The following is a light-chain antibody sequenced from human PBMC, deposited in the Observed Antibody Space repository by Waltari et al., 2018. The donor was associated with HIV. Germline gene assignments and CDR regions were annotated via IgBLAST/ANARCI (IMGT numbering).Light chain of an antibody. J-gene: IGKJ2*01. CDR1: QSLAFRDGTSY. V-gene: IGKV2-30*01. CDR3: RQATSWPHT. CDR2: QVS. Sequence: TLSPPPLSVTLGQPAAIPGLAHQSLAFRDGTSYLSWYHQRPGHPPRGVLYQVSRRDSGVPGRITGSGSDTDFTPRISRVAAEDAGFYFCRQATSWPHTLGQRTELQI.